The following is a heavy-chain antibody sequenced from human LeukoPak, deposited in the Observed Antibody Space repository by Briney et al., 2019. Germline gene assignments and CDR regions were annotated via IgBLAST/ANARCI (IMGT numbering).Heavy chain of an antibody. J-gene: IGHJ4*02. V-gene: IGHV3-74*01. CDR3: ARVRDYYGSGSYSYFDY. CDR1: GFNFSIYW. CDR2: SNSDGSST. Sequence: GGSLRLSCAASGFNFSIYWMHWVRQAPGKGLVWVSRSNSDGSSTTYADSVKGRFTISRDNSKNTLYLQMNSLRAEDTAVYYCARVRDYYGSGSYSYFDYWGQGTLVTVSS. D-gene: IGHD3-10*01.